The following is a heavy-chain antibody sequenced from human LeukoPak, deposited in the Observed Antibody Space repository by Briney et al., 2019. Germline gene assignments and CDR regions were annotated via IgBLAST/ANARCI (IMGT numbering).Heavy chain of an antibody. CDR2: LTDSGDI. D-gene: IGHD2-15*01. CDR1: GFTFSNYA. J-gene: IGHJ4*02. V-gene: IGHV3-23*01. CDR3: AKEIVVLASYFDY. Sequence: GGSLRLTCAASGFTFSNYAMSWVRQAPGKGLQWVSALTDSGDIYYADSVKGRFTISRDNSKNTLYLQMSSLRAEDTAVHYCAKEIVVLASYFDYWGQGTLVTVSS.